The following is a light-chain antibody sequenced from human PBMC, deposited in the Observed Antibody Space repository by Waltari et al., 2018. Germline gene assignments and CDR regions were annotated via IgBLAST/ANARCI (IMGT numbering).Light chain of an antibody. Sequence: SSELTQDPAVSVALGQTVRITCQGDSLRSYYASWYQQKPGQAPVLVIYGKNNRPSGIPDRFPGSGSGNTASLTITVAQAEDEADYYCNSRDSSGNHVVFGGGTKLTVL. V-gene: IGLV3-19*01. CDR1: SLRSYY. CDR3: NSRDSSGNHVV. CDR2: GKN. J-gene: IGLJ2*01.